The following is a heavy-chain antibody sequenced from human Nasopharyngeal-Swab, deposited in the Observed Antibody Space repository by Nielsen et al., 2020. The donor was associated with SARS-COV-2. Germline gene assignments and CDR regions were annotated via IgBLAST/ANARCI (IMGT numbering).Heavy chain of an antibody. Sequence: GGSLRLSCAASGFTFSNYRMHWVRQAPGKGLVWVPRINGDGSSLNYADFVKGRFTISTDNAKSTLYLKMNSLRAEDTAVYYCARGRGSSTSMIGYWGQGTLVTVSS. CDR1: GFTFSNYR. CDR3: ARGRGSSTSMIGY. V-gene: IGHV3-74*01. CDR2: INGDGSSL. J-gene: IGHJ4*02. D-gene: IGHD2/OR15-2a*01.